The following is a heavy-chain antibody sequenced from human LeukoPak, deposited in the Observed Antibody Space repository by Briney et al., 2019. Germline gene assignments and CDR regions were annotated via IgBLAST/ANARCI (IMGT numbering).Heavy chain of an antibody. D-gene: IGHD2-2*01. CDR3: ARMPRYCSSTSCYWGSEYNWFDP. Sequence: GGSLRLSCAASGFTFSIYAMSWVRQAPGKGLEWVSGISGGGGNTYHADSVKGRFTISRDNSKNTLYLQMNSLRAEDTAVYYCARMPRYCSSTSCYWGSEYNWFDPWGQGTLVTVSS. V-gene: IGHV3-23*01. CDR1: GFTFSIYA. CDR2: ISGGGGNT. J-gene: IGHJ5*02.